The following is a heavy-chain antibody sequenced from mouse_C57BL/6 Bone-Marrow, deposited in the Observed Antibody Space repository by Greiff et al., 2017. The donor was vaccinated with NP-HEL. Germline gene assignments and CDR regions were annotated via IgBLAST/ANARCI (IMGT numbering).Heavy chain of an antibody. D-gene: IGHD1-1*01. CDR3: ARDITTVVEPFFDY. CDR2: ISSGGSYT. Sequence: EVQLVESGGDLVKPGGSLKLSCAASGFTFSSYGMSWVRQTPDKRLEWVATISSGGSYTYYPDNVKGRFTITGDNAKNTLYLQMSSLKSEDTAMYYCARDITTVVEPFFDYWGQGTTLTVSS. J-gene: IGHJ2*01. CDR1: GFTFSSYG. V-gene: IGHV5-6*01.